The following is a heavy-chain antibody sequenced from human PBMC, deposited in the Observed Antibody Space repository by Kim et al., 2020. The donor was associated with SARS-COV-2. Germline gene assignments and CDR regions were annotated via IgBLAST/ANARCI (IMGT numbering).Heavy chain of an antibody. V-gene: IGHV3-21*01. CDR1: GFPFSSYS. CDR3: AGYISAAGASPRYDN. CDR2: ISSSSSYI. D-gene: IGHD6-13*01. Sequence: GGSLRLSCAASGFPFSSYSMNWVRQAPGKGLEWVSSISSSSSYIYYPDSVKGRFTISRDNAKNSLYLQMNSLRAEDTAVYYCAGYISAAGASPRYDNWGQGTLVTVSS. J-gene: IGHJ4*02.